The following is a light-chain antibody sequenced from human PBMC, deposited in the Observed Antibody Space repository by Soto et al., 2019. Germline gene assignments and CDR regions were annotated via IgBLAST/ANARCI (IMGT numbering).Light chain of an antibody. J-gene: IGKJ1*01. Sequence: DIQMTQSPSSVSASVGDRVTITCRASQDIDSWLAWYQQKPGKAPKLLIYAASNLQSGVPARFSGSGSGTDFTFTISILHPEDFETYDCQQGSSFPWTVGQGTKVEIK. CDR1: QDIDSW. CDR3: QQGSSFPWT. V-gene: IGKV1-12*01. CDR2: AAS.